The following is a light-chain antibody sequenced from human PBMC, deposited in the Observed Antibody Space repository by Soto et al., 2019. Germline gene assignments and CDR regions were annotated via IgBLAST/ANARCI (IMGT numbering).Light chain of an antibody. CDR2: GAS. CDR1: RSVSSRY. CDR3: QQFGDSPPAFT. V-gene: IGKV3-20*01. J-gene: IGKJ2*01. Sequence: ESMLTQSPGPLSLSPGARATLSCRASRSVSSRYITWYQQKPGQAPRLLIYGASIRATGIPDRFSGSGSGTDFTLSISRLEAEDFAVYYCQQFGDSPPAFTFGQGTKLEI.